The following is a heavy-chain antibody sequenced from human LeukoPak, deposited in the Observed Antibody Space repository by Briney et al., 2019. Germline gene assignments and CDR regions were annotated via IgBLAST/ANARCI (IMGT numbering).Heavy chain of an antibody. D-gene: IGHD3-22*01. J-gene: IGHJ4*02. V-gene: IGHV3-53*01. CDR3: ARDSYGSSGYYYVSDY. Sequence: GGSLRLSCAASGFTVSSNFMNWVRQAPGKGLEWVSDYADSVKGRFTISRDNSKNTLYLQMNSLRAEDTAVYYCARDSYGSSGYYYVSDYWGQGTLVTVSS. CDR1: GFTVSSNF.